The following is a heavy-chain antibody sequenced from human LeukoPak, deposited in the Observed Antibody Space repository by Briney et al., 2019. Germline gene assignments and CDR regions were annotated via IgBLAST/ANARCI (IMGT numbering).Heavy chain of an antibody. Sequence: GGSLRLSCAASGFTFSSYSMNWVRQAPGKGLEWVSSISSSSSYIYYADSVKGRSTISRDNYKNTLYLQMNSLRAEDTALYYCATSSGWYPKYFGYWGQGTLVTVSS. J-gene: IGHJ4*02. CDR2: ISSSSSYI. V-gene: IGHV3-21*04. D-gene: IGHD6-19*01. CDR3: ATSSGWYPKYFGY. CDR1: GFTFSSYS.